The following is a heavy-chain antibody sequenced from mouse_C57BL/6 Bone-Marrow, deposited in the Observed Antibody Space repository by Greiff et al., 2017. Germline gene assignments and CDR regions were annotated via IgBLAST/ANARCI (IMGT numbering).Heavy chain of an antibody. Sequence: QVQLQQPGAELVMPGASVKLSCKASGYTFTSYWMHWVKQRPGQGLEWIGEIDPSDSYNNYNQKFKGKSTLTVDKSSSTAYMQLSSLTSEDYAVYYCARRGGSTVVTHFDVWGTGTTVTVSS. V-gene: IGHV1-69*01. CDR3: ARRGGSTVVTHFDV. D-gene: IGHD1-1*01. J-gene: IGHJ1*03. CDR2: IDPSDSYN. CDR1: GYTFTSYW.